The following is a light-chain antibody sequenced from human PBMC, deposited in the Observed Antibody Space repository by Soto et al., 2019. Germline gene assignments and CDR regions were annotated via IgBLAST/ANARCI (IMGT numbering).Light chain of an antibody. CDR2: DVS. J-gene: IGLJ1*01. CDR1: SSDDGRYSY. CDR3: CSYAGTYTGV. Sequence: QSAVTQLRSASGSLGQSGSISCTGTSSDDGRYSYVSWYQQHPGKAPKLMIYDVSERPSGVPDRYSGSKSGNTASLTISGLQAEDEADYYCCSYAGTYTGVFGTGTKVTVL. V-gene: IGLV2-11*01.